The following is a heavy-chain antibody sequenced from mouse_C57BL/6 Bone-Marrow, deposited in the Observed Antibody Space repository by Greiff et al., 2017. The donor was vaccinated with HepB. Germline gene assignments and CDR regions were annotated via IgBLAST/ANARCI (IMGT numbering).Heavy chain of an antibody. V-gene: IGHV14-3*01. CDR2: IDPANGNT. J-gene: IGHJ2*01. D-gene: IGHD1-1*01. CDR1: GFNIKNTY. CDR3: ALVYYYGSSHFDY. Sequence: EVQLQQSVAELVRPGASVKLSCTASGFNIKNTYMHWVKQRPEQGLEWIGRIDPANGNTKYAPKIQGKATITADTSSNTAYLQLSSLTSEDTAIYYCALVYYYGSSHFDYWGQGTTLTVSS.